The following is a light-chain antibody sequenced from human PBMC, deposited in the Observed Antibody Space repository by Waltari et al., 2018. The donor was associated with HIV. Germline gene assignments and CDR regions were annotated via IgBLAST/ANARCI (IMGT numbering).Light chain of an antibody. CDR2: EGS. J-gene: IGLJ1*01. CDR3: CSYAGSSTLYV. V-gene: IGLV2-23*01. CDR1: SSDVGSYNL. Sequence: QSALTQPASVSGSPGQSITISCTGTSSDVGSYNLVPLYQQHPGKAPKLMIYEGSKRPSGVSNRFSGSKSGNTASLTISGLQAEDEADYYCCSYAGSSTLYVFGTGTKVTVL.